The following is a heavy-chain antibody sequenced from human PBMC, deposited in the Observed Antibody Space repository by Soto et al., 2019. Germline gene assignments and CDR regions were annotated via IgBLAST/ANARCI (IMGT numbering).Heavy chain of an antibody. J-gene: IGHJ5*02. Sequence: PSETLSHTCPVSGCSISIYYGSWLRQPPGKGLEWIGYIYYSGSTNYNPSLKSRVTISVDTSKNQFSLKLSSVTAADTAVYYCARAEGSSWYATPAFNWFDPWGQGTLVTVSS. D-gene: IGHD6-13*01. CDR1: GCSISIYY. CDR2: IYYSGST. CDR3: ARAEGSSWYATPAFNWFDP. V-gene: IGHV4-59*01.